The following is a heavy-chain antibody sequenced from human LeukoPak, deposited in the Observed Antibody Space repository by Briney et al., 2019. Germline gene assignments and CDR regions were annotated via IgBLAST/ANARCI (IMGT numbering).Heavy chain of an antibody. D-gene: IGHD3-10*01. CDR1: GFTFSNYN. V-gene: IGHV3-48*04. J-gene: IGHJ4*02. CDR2: ISSSSSTI. Sequence: GGSLRLSCAASGFTFSNYNMNWVRQAPGKGLEWVSYISSSSSTIYYADSVKGRFTISRDNAKNSLYLQMNSLRAEDTAVYYCAKDGLFRGGLGSYYHYWGQGTLVTVSS. CDR3: AKDGLFRGGLGSYYHY.